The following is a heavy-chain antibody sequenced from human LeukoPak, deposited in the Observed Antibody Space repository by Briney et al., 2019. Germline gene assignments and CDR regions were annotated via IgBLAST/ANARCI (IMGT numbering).Heavy chain of an antibody. J-gene: IGHJ4*02. Sequence: TSETLSLTCTVSGGSISTYYWSWVRQSPGKGLEWIGRIYTSGSTNYNPSLKSRVTISVDTSKNQFSLKLSSVTAADTAVYYCARHGFLQWLVPPYFDYWGQGTLVTVSS. CDR1: GGSISTYY. D-gene: IGHD6-19*01. V-gene: IGHV4-59*08. CDR3: ARHGFLQWLVPPYFDY. CDR2: IYTSGST.